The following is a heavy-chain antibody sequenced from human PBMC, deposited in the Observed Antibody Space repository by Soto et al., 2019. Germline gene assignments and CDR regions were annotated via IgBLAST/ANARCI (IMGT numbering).Heavy chain of an antibody. J-gene: IGHJ5*02. CDR3: AREGNNWFDP. CDR1: GGSISSYY. CDR2: IYYSGST. V-gene: IGHV4-59*01. Sequence: KASETLSLTCTVSGGSISSYYWSWIRQPPGKGLEWIGYIYYSGSTNYNPSLKSRVTISVDTSKNQFSLKLSSVTAADTAVYYCAREGNNWFDPWGQGTLVTVSS.